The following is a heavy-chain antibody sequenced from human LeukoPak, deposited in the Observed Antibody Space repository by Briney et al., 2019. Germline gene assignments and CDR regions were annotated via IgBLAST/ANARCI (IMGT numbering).Heavy chain of an antibody. CDR1: GFTFSSYA. J-gene: IGHJ4*02. D-gene: IGHD5-18*01. CDR2: ISGSGGST. V-gene: IGHV3-23*01. CDR3: AKTSPGYSYGLLDY. Sequence: GGSLRLSCAASGFTFSSYAMSWVRQAPGKGLEWASAISGSGGSTYYADSVKGRFTISRDNSKNTLYLQMNSLRAEDTAVYYCAKTSPGYSYGLLDYWGQGTLVTVSS.